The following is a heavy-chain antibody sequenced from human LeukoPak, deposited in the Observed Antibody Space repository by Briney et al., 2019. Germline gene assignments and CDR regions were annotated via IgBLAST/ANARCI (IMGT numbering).Heavy chain of an antibody. D-gene: IGHD2-15*01. V-gene: IGHV1-18*01. CDR1: GYRFSNYG. CDR3: ATDLVAPNDY. J-gene: IGHJ4*02. Sequence: ASVKVSCKASGYRFSNYGISWVRQAPGQGLEWMGWISADNGNTKYAQNFQDRVTMTTDTSTSTAYMELRSLRSDDTAVYYCATDLVAPNDYWGQGTLVTVSS. CDR2: ISADNGNT.